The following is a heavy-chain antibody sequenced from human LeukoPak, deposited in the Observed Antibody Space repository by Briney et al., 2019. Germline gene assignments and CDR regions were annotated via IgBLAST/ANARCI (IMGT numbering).Heavy chain of an antibody. CDR1: GFTFTTYA. J-gene: IGHJ4*02. CDR3: TREYYYGSGSYPRY. V-gene: IGHV3-7*04. D-gene: IGHD3-10*01. CDR2: IKQDGSEK. Sequence: TGGSLRLSCAASGFTFTTYAMSWVRQAPGKGLEWVANIKQDGSEKYSVDSVKGRFTISRDNAKDSLYLQMNSLRAEDTAVYYCTREYYYGSGSYPRYWGQGTLVTVSS.